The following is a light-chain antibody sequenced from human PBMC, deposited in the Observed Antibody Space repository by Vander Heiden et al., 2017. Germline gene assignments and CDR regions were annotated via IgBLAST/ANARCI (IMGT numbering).Light chain of an antibody. Sequence: QSALTQPASVSGSPGQSITISCTGGSSDVGGYNYVSSYQQYPGKAPDLIIYEVSYRPSGVSDRFSGSKSGDTASLTISGLQAEDEADYYCSSYTSSSTYVFGTGTKVTL. CDR1: SSDVGGYNY. J-gene: IGLJ1*01. V-gene: IGLV2-14*01. CDR3: SSYTSSSTYV. CDR2: EVS.